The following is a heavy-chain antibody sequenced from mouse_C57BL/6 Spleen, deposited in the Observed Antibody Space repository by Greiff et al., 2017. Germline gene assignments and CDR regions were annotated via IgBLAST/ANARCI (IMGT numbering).Heavy chain of an antibody. Sequence: VQLQQPGPELVKPAASVKLSCKASGYTFTSYWMHWVKQRPGQGLEWIGNINPSNGGTNYNEKFKSKATLTVDNSSSTAYMQLSSLTSEDSAVYYCARWGGSYAMDYWGQGTSVTVSS. CDR3: ARWGGSYAMDY. CDR2: INPSNGGT. CDR1: GYTFTSYW. J-gene: IGHJ4*01. V-gene: IGHV1-53*01.